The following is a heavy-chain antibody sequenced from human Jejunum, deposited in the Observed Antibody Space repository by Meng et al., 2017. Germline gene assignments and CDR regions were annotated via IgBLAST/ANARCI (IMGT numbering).Heavy chain of an antibody. V-gene: IGHV1-18*01. CDR1: GYTFTSYD. CDR2: IRSYSANT. Sequence: QVQLVKSGQEFKKPGASVKVSCKASGYTFTSYDMSWVRQATGQGLEWMEWIRSYSANTNYAQKIQGRVTMTTDTSTSTAYMELSSLRSDDTAVYYCVRDVDYFEYWGQGTLVTVSS. CDR3: VRDVDYFEY. D-gene: IGHD3-16*01. J-gene: IGHJ4*02.